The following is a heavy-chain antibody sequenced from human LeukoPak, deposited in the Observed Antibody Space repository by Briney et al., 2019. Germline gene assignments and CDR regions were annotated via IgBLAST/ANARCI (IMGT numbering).Heavy chain of an antibody. CDR2: IYSGGST. CDR1: GFTVSSNY. J-gene: IGHJ6*02. Sequence: PGGSLRLSRAASGFTVSSNYMSWVRQAPGKGLEWVSVIYSGGSTYYVDSVKGRFTISRDNSKNTLYLQMNSLRAEDTAVYYCARDRDNWNGWDYYCGMDVWGQGTTVTVSS. V-gene: IGHV3-66*02. CDR3: ARDRDNWNGWDYYCGMDV. D-gene: IGHD1-1*01.